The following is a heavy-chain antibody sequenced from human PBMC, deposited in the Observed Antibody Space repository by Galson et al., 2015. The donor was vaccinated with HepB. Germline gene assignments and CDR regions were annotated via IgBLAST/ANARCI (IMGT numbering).Heavy chain of an antibody. D-gene: IGHD3-22*01. J-gene: IGHJ4*02. V-gene: IGHV3-48*01. CDR1: EFTFSSYS. Sequence: SLRLSCAASEFTFSSYSMNWVRQAPGKGLEWVSYISSSSSTIYYADSVEGRFTISRDNAKNSLYLQMNSLRAEDTAVYYCARSRWLPNQYFDYWGQGTLVTVSS. CDR3: ARSRWLPNQYFDY. CDR2: ISSSSSTI.